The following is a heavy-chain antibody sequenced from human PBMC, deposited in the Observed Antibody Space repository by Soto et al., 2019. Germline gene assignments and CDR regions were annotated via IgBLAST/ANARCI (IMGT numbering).Heavy chain of an antibody. CDR1: GYTFTGHY. Sequence: ASVKFSCKASGYTFTGHYIHWVRQAPGQGPEWMGEIGPASGDTRYAQKFQGRVTMTRDTSISTAYMELSRLRSDDTAVYYCAREFGPYYDILTGYYNGWFDPWGQGTLVTVSS. V-gene: IGHV1-2*02. J-gene: IGHJ5*02. D-gene: IGHD3-9*01. CDR2: IGPASGDT. CDR3: AREFGPYYDILTGYYNGWFDP.